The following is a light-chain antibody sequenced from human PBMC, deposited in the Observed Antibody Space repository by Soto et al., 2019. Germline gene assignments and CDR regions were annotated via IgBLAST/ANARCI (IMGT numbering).Light chain of an antibody. J-gene: IGLJ1*01. CDR1: SSDIGTYDY. CDR3: TSYTGDDFTFV. V-gene: IGLV2-8*01. Sequence: QSALTQPPSASGSLGQSVTIFCTGTSSDIGTYDYVSWYQQHPGRAPKLIIFEVSKRPLGVPDRFSGSKSGNTASLIVSGLQPDDEAEYHCTSYTGDDFTFVFGTGTKLTVL. CDR2: EVS.